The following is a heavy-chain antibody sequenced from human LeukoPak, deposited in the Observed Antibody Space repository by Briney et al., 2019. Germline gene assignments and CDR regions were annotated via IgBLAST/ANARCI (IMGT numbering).Heavy chain of an antibody. CDR3: ARGRRYYYDSSGYRH. V-gene: IGHV4-34*01. J-gene: IGHJ4*02. D-gene: IGHD3-22*01. CDR1: GGSFSGYY. Sequence: SETLSLTCAVYGGSFSGYYWSWIRQPPGKGLEWIGEINHSGSTNYNPSHKSRVTISVDTSKNQFSLKLSSVTAADTAVYYCARGRRYYYDSSGYRHWGQGTLVTVSS. CDR2: INHSGST.